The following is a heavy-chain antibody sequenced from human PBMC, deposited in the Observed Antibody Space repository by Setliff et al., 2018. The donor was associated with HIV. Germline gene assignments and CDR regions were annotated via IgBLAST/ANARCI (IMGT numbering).Heavy chain of an antibody. CDR1: GYTFSAYY. V-gene: IGHV1-2*02. CDR2: ISPNSGDT. Sequence: ASVKVSCKVSGYTFSAYYLHWVRHAPGQGLEWMGWISPNSGDTLYARKFQGRVTMTSDTSVSTAYMEIRRLKTTDTALYYCARYSGRRNWVKTYAFDIWGQGTMVTVSS. J-gene: IGHJ3*02. CDR3: ARYSGRRNWVKTYAFDI. D-gene: IGHD7-27*01.